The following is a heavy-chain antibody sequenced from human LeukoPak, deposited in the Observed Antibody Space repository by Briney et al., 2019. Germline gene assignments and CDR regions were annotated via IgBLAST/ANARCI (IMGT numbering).Heavy chain of an antibody. CDR1: GFTFSNYG. D-gene: IGHD2-15*01. CDR3: AKAAGYCSGGSCYGPSGYFQH. J-gene: IGHJ1*01. CDR2: ISYDGSNK. Sequence: GGSLRLSCEASGFTFSNYGMHWVRQAPGKGLEWVAVISYDGSNKYYADSVKGRFTISRDNSKNTLYLQMNSLRAEDTAVYYCAKAAGYCSGGSCYGPSGYFQHWGQGTLVTVSS. V-gene: IGHV3-30*18.